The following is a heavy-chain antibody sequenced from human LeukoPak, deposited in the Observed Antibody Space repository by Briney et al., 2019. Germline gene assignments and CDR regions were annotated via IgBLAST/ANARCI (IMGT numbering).Heavy chain of an antibody. Sequence: PSETLSLTCAVYSGSFNSYFWSWIRQVPGKGLEWIAELSESGGTNYSPSLKSRVTISLDTSKNQFSLNLSSVTAADTAVYYCAREMYDYVWGSPTPSYYFDYWGQGTLVTVSS. J-gene: IGHJ4*02. D-gene: IGHD3-16*01. CDR3: AREMYDYVWGSPTPSYYFDY. CDR2: LSESGGT. CDR1: SGSFNSYF. V-gene: IGHV4-34*01.